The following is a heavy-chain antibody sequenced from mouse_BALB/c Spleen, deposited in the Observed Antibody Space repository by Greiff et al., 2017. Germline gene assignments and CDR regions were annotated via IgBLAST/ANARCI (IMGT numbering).Heavy chain of an antibody. CDR1: GFTFSSYA. D-gene: IGHD1-1*01. CDR3: ARGGVITTVVAKRYYAMDY. Sequence: EVKLVESGGGLVKPGGSLKLSCAASGFTFSSYAMSWVRQTPEKRLEWVASISSGGSTYYPDSVKGRFTISRDNARNILYLQMSSLRSEDTAMYYCARGGVITTVVAKRYYAMDYWGQGTSVTVSS. V-gene: IGHV5-6-5*01. J-gene: IGHJ4*01. CDR2: ISSGGST.